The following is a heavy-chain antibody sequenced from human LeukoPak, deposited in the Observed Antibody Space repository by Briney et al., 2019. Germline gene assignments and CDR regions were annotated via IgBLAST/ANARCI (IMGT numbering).Heavy chain of an antibody. CDR2: IYYSGST. CDR1: GGSISSYY. Sequence: SETLSLTCTVSGGSISSYYWSWIRQPPGKGLEWIGYIYYSGSTNYNPSLKSRVTISVDTSKNQFSLKLSSVTAADTAVYYCARSPLGDYGGNSPLDYWGQGTLVTVSS. V-gene: IGHV4-59*01. CDR3: ARSPLGDYGGNSPLDY. J-gene: IGHJ4*02. D-gene: IGHD4-23*01.